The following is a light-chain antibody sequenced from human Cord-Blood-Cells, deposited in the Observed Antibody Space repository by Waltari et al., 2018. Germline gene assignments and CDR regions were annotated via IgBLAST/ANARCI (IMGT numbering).Light chain of an antibody. CDR2: EGS. J-gene: IGLJ3*02. V-gene: IGLV2-23*01. Sequence: QSALTQPASVSGSPGQSLTISCTGTSSDAGSYNLVSWYQQHPGKAPKLMIDEGSKRPSGVSNRFSGSKSGNTASLTISGLQAEDEADYYCCSYAGSSTWVFGGGTKLTVL. CDR3: CSYAGSSTWV. CDR1: SSDAGSYNL.